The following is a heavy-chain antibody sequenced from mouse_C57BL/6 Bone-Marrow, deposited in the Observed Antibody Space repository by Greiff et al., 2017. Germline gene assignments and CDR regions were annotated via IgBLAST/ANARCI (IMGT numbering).Heavy chain of an antibody. V-gene: IGHV1-5*01. CDR1: GFTFTSYW. CDR3: TRWGYHYAMDY. Sequence: EVQRVESGTVLARPGASVKMSCTTSGFTFTSYWMHWVKQRPGQGLEWIGAIYPGNSDTSSNQKFKGKAKLTTVTSASTAYMELSSLTSEDSAVYYCTRWGYHYAMDYWGQGTTGTVPS. J-gene: IGHJ4*01. D-gene: IGHD2-2*01. CDR2: IYPGNSDT.